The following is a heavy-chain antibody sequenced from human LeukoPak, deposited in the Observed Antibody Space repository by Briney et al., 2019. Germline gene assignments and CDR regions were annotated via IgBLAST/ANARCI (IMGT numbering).Heavy chain of an antibody. CDR3: ARGGIQVSGIDEFDY. J-gene: IGHJ4*02. D-gene: IGHD6-19*01. Sequence: PGGSLRLSCAASGFTFIDHDLHWARHLIGKGLEWVSAIGIRVDTHYPESVKGRFTISREIAESSLYLQMNSLRPEDTAVYYCARGGIQVSGIDEFDYWGQGTLVTVSS. CDR2: IGIRVDT. V-gene: IGHV3-13*01. CDR1: GFTFIDHD.